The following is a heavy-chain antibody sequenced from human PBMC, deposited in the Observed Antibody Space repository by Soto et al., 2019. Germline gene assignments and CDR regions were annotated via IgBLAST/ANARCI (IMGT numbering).Heavy chain of an antibody. CDR1: LGSISRGAYY. Sequence: PSETLSLTCTVSLGSISRGAYYWTWILQPHGKGLEWIGYIYSSGSTYYNPSFKSRTIISVDTSKNQFSLKLSSLRSEDTAVYYCARGSYDSYAGFFGMDVWGQGTKVTGSS. CDR2: IYSSGST. J-gene: IGHJ6*02. D-gene: IGHD3-10*01. CDR3: ARGSYDSYAGFFGMDV. V-gene: IGHV4-30-4*02.